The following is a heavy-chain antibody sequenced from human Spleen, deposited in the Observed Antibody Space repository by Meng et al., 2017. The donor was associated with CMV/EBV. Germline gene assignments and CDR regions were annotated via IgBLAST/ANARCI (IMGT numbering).Heavy chain of an antibody. D-gene: IGHD3/OR15-3a*01. J-gene: IGHJ5*02. Sequence: ASVKVSCKASGYTFTSYDINWVRQATGQGLEWMGWMNPNSGNTGYAQKFQGRVTTTRNTSISTAYMELSSLRSEDTAVYYCARAPTMIFGAEIDWFDPWGQGTLVTVSS. CDR2: MNPNSGNT. V-gene: IGHV1-8*03. CDR3: ARAPTMIFGAEIDWFDP. CDR1: GYTFTSYD.